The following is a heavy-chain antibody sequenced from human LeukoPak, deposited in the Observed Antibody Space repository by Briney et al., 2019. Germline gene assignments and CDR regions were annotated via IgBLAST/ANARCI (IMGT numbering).Heavy chain of an antibody. CDR2: INPNSGGT. CDR1: GYTFTSYG. D-gene: IGHD3-10*01. V-gene: IGHV1-2*02. Sequence: ASVKVSCKASGYTFTSYGISWVRQAPGQGLEWMGWINPNSGGTNYAQKFQGRVTMTRDTSISTVYMEMSRLRSDDTAVYYCTMVRRVANFDYWGQGTLVTVSS. CDR3: TMVRRVANFDY. J-gene: IGHJ4*02.